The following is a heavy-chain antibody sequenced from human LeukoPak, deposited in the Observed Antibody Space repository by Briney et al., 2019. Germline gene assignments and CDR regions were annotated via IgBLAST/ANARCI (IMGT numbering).Heavy chain of an antibody. CDR3: ARAAARWLQLSY. CDR1: GYTFTSYG. D-gene: IGHD5-24*01. V-gene: IGHV1-69*05. J-gene: IGHJ4*02. Sequence: GASVKVSCKASGYTFTSYGISWVRQAPGQGLEWMGGIIPIFGTANYAQKFQGRVTITTDESTSTAYMELSSLRSEDTAVYYCARAAARWLQLSYWGQGTLVTVSS. CDR2: IIPIFGTA.